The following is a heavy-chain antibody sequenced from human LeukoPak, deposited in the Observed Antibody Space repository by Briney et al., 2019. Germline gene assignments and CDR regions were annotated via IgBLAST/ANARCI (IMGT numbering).Heavy chain of an antibody. Sequence: PGGSLRLSCAASGFTFSSYSMNWVRQAPGKGLEWVSSISSGSTWIYYADSLKGRFTISRDNAKNSLYLQMNSLRAEDTAVYYCARGVVIAAGYPWFDPWGQGTLVIVSS. CDR1: GFTFSSYS. CDR2: ISSGSTWI. J-gene: IGHJ5*02. D-gene: IGHD2-15*01. CDR3: ARGVVIAAGYPWFDP. V-gene: IGHV3-21*01.